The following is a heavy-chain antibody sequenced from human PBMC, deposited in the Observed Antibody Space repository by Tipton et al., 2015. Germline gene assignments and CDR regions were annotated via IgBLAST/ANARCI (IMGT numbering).Heavy chain of an antibody. D-gene: IGHD3/OR15-3a*01. Sequence: TLSLTCTVSNGSISGYYWSWIRQPPGKGLEWIGYIHHSGTTNYNFSLKSRVTISVDTSKNQFSLKLSSVTAADTAVYYCATHVRGGTAFGLVSGIHYYRSPMDFWGQGTTVTVSS. J-gene: IGHJ6*02. V-gene: IGHV4-59*12. CDR1: NGSISGYY. CDR2: IHHSGTT. CDR3: ATHVRGGTAFGLVSGIHYYRSPMDF.